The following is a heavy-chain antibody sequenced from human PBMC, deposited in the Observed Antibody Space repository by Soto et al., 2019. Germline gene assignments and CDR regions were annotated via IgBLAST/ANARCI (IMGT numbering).Heavy chain of an antibody. V-gene: IGHV3-23*01. D-gene: IGHD2-15*01. Sequence: VQLLESGGGLVQPGGSLRLSCEASGFAFGTYVMSWVRQAPGKGLEWVSAISGRVNSTYYADSVKGRFTISRDNAKNTRYLQMTSLRAEDTAVYYCAKDIRSSGGRSPFDLWGQGTLVTVSS. CDR3: AKDIRSSGGRSPFDL. CDR2: ISGRVNST. J-gene: IGHJ4*02. CDR1: GFAFGTYV.